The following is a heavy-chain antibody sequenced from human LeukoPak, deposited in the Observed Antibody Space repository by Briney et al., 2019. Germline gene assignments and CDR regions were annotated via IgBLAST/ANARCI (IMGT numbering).Heavy chain of an antibody. D-gene: IGHD3-22*01. CDR2: IIPIFGTA. CDR1: GGTFSSYA. V-gene: IGHV1-69*13. J-gene: IGHJ4*02. Sequence: GASVKVSCKASGGTFSSYAISWVRQAPGQGLEWMGGIIPIFGTANYAQKFQGRVTITADESTSTAYMELSSLRSEDTAVYYCARDNYESSGYYSYFDYWGQGTLVTVSS. CDR3: ARDNYESSGYYSYFDY.